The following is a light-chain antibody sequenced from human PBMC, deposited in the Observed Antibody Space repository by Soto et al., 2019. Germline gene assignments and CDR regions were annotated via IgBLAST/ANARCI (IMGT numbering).Light chain of an antibody. J-gene: IGKJ2*01. Sequence: DIQMTQSPSTLSASVGDRVTITCRASQSISSWLAWYQQKPGKAPKHLSYDASSLKSGVTTRFSDSGSGTEFTLTISSLQPDDFATYYCQQYNSYLYTFGQGTKLEIK. CDR3: QQYNSYLYT. CDR2: DAS. CDR1: QSISSW. V-gene: IGKV1-5*01.